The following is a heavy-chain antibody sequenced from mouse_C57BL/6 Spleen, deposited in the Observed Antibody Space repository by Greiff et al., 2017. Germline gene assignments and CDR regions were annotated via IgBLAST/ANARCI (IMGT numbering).Heavy chain of an antibody. J-gene: IGHJ2*01. D-gene: IGHD4-1*01. V-gene: IGHV1-64*01. CDR1: GYTFTSYW. CDR3: ARMGLSYFDY. Sequence: ELVKPGASVPLSCKASGYTFTSYWMHWVKQRPGQGLEWIGMIHPNSGSTNYNEKFKSKATLTVDKSSSTAYMQLSSLTSEDSAVYYCARMGLSYFDYWGQGTTLTVSS. CDR2: IHPNSGST.